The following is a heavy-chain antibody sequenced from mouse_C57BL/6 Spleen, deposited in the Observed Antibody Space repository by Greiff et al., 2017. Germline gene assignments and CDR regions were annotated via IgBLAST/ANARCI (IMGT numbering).Heavy chain of an antibody. V-gene: IGHV1-7*01. Sequence: QVQLQQSGAELAKPGASVKLSCKASGYPFTSYWMHWVKQRPGQGLEWIGYINPSSGYTKSNQKFKDKATLTADKSSSTAYMLLSSLTYEDSAVYDCAGTYYGSSDWYFDVWGTGTTVTVSS. CDR3: AGTYYGSSDWYFDV. CDR2: INPSSGYT. CDR1: GYPFTSYW. D-gene: IGHD1-1*01. J-gene: IGHJ1*03.